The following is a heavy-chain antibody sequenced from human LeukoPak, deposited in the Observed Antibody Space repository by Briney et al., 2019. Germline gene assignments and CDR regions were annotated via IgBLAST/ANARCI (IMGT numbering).Heavy chain of an antibody. CDR2: INPSGGST. Sequence: ASVKVSCKASGYTFTSYYMHWVRQAPGQGLEWMGIINPSGGSTSYAQKFQGRVTMTRDTSISTAYMELSRLRSDDTAVYYCARARPGHWGQGTLVTVSS. CDR3: ARARPGH. V-gene: IGHV1-46*01. J-gene: IGHJ4*02. CDR1: GYTFTSYY.